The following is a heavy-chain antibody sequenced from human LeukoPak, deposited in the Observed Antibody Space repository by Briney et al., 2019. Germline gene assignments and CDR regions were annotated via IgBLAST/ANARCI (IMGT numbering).Heavy chain of an antibody. CDR3: AKYFASGSYYKLPH. D-gene: IGHD3-10*01. V-gene: IGHV3-23*01. CDR2: ISGSGAYT. CDR1: GFTFSSYA. J-gene: IGHJ1*01. Sequence: GGSLRLTCAASGFTFSSYAMSWVRQAPGKGLEWVSTISGSGAYTYYADSVKGRFTISRDNSKNTLYLQMNSPRAEDTAVYYCAKYFASGSYYKLPHWGQGTLVTVSS.